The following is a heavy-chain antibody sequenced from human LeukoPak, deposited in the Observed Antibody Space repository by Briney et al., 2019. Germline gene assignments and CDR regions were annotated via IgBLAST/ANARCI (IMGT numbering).Heavy chain of an antibody. D-gene: IGHD3-22*01. CDR3: ANPPYYYDSSGYPEDY. V-gene: IGHV3-74*01. J-gene: IGHJ4*02. Sequence: PGGSLRLSCAASGFTFSSYWMHWVRQAPGKGLVWVSRINSDGSSTSYADSVKGRFTISRDNAKNTLYLQMNSLRAEDTAVYYCANPPYYYDSSGYPEDYWGQGTLVTVSS. CDR2: INSDGSST. CDR1: GFTFSSYW.